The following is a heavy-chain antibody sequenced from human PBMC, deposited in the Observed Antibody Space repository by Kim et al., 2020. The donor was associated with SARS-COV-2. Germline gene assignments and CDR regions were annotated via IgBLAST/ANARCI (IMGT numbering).Heavy chain of an antibody. D-gene: IGHD4-17*01. J-gene: IGHJ1*01. Sequence: GGSLRLSCAASGFTFSGYWMTWVRQAPGKGLQWVAIINQDGSQKYYVDSVRGRFTISRDNAKNSLYLQMNSLRAEDTAVYYCARGGGYGDYQGYFQHWGQGTLVTVSS. V-gene: IGHV3-7*01. CDR3: ARGGGYGDYQGYFQH. CDR2: INQDGSQK. CDR1: GFTFSGYW.